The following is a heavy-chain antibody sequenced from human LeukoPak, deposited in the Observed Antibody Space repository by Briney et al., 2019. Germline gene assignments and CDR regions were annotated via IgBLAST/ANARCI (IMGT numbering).Heavy chain of an antibody. Sequence: GGSLRLSCAASGFTFDDYAMHWVRQAPGKGLEWVSGISWNSGSIGYADSVKCRFTISRDNAKNSLYLQMNSPRAEDTALYYCAKGRDKYQLLSKNWFDPWGQGTLVTVSS. CDR1: GFTFDDYA. V-gene: IGHV3-9*01. CDR3: AKGRDKYQLLSKNWFDP. CDR2: ISWNSGSI. D-gene: IGHD2-2*01. J-gene: IGHJ5*02.